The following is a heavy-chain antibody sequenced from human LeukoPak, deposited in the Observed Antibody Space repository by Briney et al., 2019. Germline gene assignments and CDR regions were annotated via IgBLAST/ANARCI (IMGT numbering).Heavy chain of an antibody. J-gene: IGHJ6*03. CDR1: GGTFSSYA. V-gene: IGHV1-69*13. CDR3: ARGVLGFGYYYYMDV. D-gene: IGHD2-21*01. CDR2: IIPISGTA. Sequence: ASVKVSCKASGGTFSSYAISWVRQAPGQGLEWMGGIIPISGTANYAQKFQGRVTITADESTSTAYMELSSLRSEDTAVYYCARGVLGFGYYYYMDVWGKGTTVTVSS.